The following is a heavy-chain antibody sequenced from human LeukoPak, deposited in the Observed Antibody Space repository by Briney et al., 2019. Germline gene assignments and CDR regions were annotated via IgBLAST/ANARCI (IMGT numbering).Heavy chain of an antibody. CDR1: GFTFSSYA. D-gene: IGHD2-15*01. Sequence: GGSLRLSCAASGFTFSSYAMSWVRQAPGKGLEWVSAISGSAGSTYYADSVKGRFTIFRDNSKNTLYLQMNSLRAEDTAVYYCARGQGEYCSGGSCYLFDYWGQGTLVTVSS. J-gene: IGHJ4*02. V-gene: IGHV3-23*01. CDR2: ISGSAGST. CDR3: ARGQGEYCSGGSCYLFDY.